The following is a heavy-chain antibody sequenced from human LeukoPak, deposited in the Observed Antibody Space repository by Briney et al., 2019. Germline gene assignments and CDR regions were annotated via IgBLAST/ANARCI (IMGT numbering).Heavy chain of an antibody. CDR3: AKVRSSGYSSSWYPLDY. V-gene: IGHV3-30*02. CDR1: GFTFSNYG. J-gene: IGHJ4*02. Sequence: GGSLRLSCAASGFTFSNYGMHWVRQAPGKGLEWVALISFDGSQKYYADSVKGRFTISRDNSKNTLYLQMNSLRAEGTAVYYCAKVRSSGYSSSWYPLDYWGQGTLVTVSS. D-gene: IGHD6-13*01. CDR2: ISFDGSQK.